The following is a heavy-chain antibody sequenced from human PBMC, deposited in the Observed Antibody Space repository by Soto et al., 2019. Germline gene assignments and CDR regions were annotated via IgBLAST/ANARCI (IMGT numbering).Heavy chain of an antibody. Sequence: ASVKLSCKASGYTFTSYDINWVRQATGQGLEWMGWMNPNSGNTGYAQKFQGRVTMTRNTSISTAYMELSSLRSEDTAVYYCAREITMVRGVIITYGDYYYYMDVWGKGTTVTVSS. D-gene: IGHD3-10*01. CDR2: MNPNSGNT. CDR3: AREITMVRGVIITYGDYYYYMDV. V-gene: IGHV1-8*01. CDR1: GYTFTSYD. J-gene: IGHJ6*03.